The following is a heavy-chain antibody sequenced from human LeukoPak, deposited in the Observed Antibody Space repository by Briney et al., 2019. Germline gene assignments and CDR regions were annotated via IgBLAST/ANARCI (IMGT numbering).Heavy chain of an antibody. V-gene: IGHV1-8*01. CDR3: ARSRYGDYSP. CDR1: GYTFTNYD. Sequence: GASVKVSCKTSGYTFTNYDINWVRQASGQGLEWVGWMNPNTGNTGYAQKFQGRVTMTRDTSTSTAYMELRNLRSEDTAVYFCARSRYGDYSPWGQGTLVIVSS. J-gene: IGHJ5*02. D-gene: IGHD4-17*01. CDR2: MNPNTGNT.